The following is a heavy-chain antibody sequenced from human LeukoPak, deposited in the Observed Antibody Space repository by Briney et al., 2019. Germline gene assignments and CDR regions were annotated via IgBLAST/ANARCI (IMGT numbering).Heavy chain of an antibody. D-gene: IGHD3-22*01. CDR2: ISYDGSNK. J-gene: IGHJ4*02. Sequence: LSGGSLRLSCAASGFTFSSYAMHWVRQAPGKGLEWVAVISYDGSNKYYADSVKGRFTISRDNSKNTLYLQMNSLRAEDTAVYYCARVSDYDSSGYYLDYWGQGTLVTVSS. CDR3: ARVSDYDSSGYYLDY. CDR1: GFTFSSYA. V-gene: IGHV3-30-3*01.